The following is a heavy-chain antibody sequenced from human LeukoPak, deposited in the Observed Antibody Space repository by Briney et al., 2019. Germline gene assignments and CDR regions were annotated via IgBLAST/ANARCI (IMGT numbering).Heavy chain of an antibody. CDR2: IYYSGST. D-gene: IGHD1-26*01. CDR3: AAKNEDYWATIDY. Sequence: SETLSLTCTVSGGSISSSSYYWGWIRQPPGKGLEWIGSIYYSGSTYYNPSLKSRVTISVDTSKNRFSLKLSSVTAADTAVYYCAAKNEDYWATIDYWGQGTLVTVSS. J-gene: IGHJ4*02. V-gene: IGHV4-39*01. CDR1: GGSISSSSYY.